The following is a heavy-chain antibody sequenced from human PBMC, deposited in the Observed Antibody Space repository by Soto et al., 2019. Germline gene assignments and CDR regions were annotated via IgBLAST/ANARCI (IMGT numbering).Heavy chain of an antibody. J-gene: IGHJ4*02. Sequence: GGSLRLSCAASGFTFSSYAMSWVRQAPGKGLEWVSAISGSGGSTYYADSVKGRFTISRDNSKNTLYLQMNSLRAEDTAVYYCAKDPDCSGGSCYGYWGQGTLVTVSS. D-gene: IGHD2-15*01. CDR1: GFTFSSYA. CDR2: ISGSGGST. CDR3: AKDPDCSGGSCYGY. V-gene: IGHV3-23*01.